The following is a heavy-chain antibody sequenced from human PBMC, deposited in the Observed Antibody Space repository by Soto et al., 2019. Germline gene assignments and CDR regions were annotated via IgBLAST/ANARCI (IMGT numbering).Heavy chain of an antibody. Sequence: EVQLVESGGGLIRPGGSLRLSCAASGFTFDSYSMNWVRQAPGKGLEWVAYISNTSRTRYYADSVKGRITISRDNAKNSLYLQLNSLREEDTALYYCARDSSAAARRGGMDVWGQAITVTVSS. CDR1: GFTFDSYS. CDR3: ARDSSAAARRGGMDV. J-gene: IGHJ6*02. V-gene: IGHV3-48*02. D-gene: IGHD3-22*01. CDR2: ISNTSRTR.